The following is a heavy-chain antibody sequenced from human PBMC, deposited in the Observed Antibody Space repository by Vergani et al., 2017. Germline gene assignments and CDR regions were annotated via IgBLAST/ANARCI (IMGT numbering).Heavy chain of an antibody. Sequence: QVQLVQSGSELKKPGASVKVSCKASGYTFTSYAINWVRQAPGQGLEWMGWINTNTGNPTYAQGFTGRFVFSLDTSVSTAYLQSSRLKAEDTAVYYCATHSIGQYNWNDMDVWGKGTTVTVSS. CDR1: GYTFTSYA. D-gene: IGHD1-1*01. CDR2: INTNTGNP. J-gene: IGHJ6*04. CDR3: ATHSIGQYNWNDMDV. V-gene: IGHV7-4-1*02.